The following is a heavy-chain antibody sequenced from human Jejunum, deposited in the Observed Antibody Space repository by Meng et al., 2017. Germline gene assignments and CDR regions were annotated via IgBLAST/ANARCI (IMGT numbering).Heavy chain of an antibody. Sequence: SETLSLTCTVSNGAFNGYYWTWLRQPPGKGLEWIGYVYYTGSTDYHPSLKSRVTISVDTSKKQFSLRLTSVTAADTAVYYCARGYNVGWYLNYWGQGTLVTVSS. D-gene: IGHD6-19*01. CDR2: VYYTGST. J-gene: IGHJ4*02. V-gene: IGHV4-59*13. CDR3: ARGYNVGWYLNY. CDR1: NGAFNGYY.